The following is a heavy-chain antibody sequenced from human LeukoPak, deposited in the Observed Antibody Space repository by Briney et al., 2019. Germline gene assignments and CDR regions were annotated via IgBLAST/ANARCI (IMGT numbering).Heavy chain of an antibody. CDR2: IRYDGSNK. J-gene: IGHJ6*03. D-gene: IGHD1-26*01. V-gene: IGHV3-30*02. CDR1: GFTFSSYG. Sequence: GGSLRLSCGASGFTFSSYGMHWVRQAPGKGLEWVAFIRYDGSNKYYADSVKGRFTVPRDNSKNTLYLQMNSLRAEDTAVYSCAKGYGWEASYYYYYMDVWGKGTTVTISS. CDR3: AKGYGWEASYYYYYMDV.